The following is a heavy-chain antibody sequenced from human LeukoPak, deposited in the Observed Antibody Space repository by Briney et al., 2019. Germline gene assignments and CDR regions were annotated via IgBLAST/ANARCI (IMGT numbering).Heavy chain of an antibody. CDR1: GYTFTGYY. Sequence: VASVKVSCKASGYTFTGYYMHWVRQAPGQGLEWMGWINPNSGGTNYAQKFQGRVTMTRDTSISTAYMELSRLRSDDTAVYYCARVLGYLEWLEPAVWGKGTTVTVSS. D-gene: IGHD3-3*02. CDR2: INPNSGGT. V-gene: IGHV1-2*02. J-gene: IGHJ6*04. CDR3: ARVLGYLEWLEPAV.